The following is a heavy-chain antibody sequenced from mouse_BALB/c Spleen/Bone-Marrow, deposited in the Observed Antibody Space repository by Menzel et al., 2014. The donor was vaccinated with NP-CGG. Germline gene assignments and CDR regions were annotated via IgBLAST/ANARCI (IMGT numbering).Heavy chain of an antibody. CDR1: GFTFSDYY. V-gene: IGHV5-12*02. CDR3: ARHLYGNYRAMDY. D-gene: IGHD2-1*01. Sequence: EVQRVESGGGLVQPGGSLKLSCATSGFTFSDYYMYWVRQTPEKRLEWVAYISNGGGSTYYPDTVKGRFTISRDNAKNTLYLQMSRLKSEDTAMYYCARHLYGNYRAMDYWGQGTSVTVSS. CDR2: ISNGGGST. J-gene: IGHJ4*01.